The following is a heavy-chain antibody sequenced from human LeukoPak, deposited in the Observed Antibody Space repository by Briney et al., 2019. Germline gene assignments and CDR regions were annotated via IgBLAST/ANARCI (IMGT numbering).Heavy chain of an antibody. V-gene: IGHV1-2*02. Sequence: VASVKVSCKPSGYTFTAYYMHWVRQAPGQGLEWLGWIYPNSGATQYAQKFQGRITMTRDTSINTAYMELSSLRSDDTAIYHCVRFTVELGKNYWGQGTLVTVSS. J-gene: IGHJ4*02. CDR2: IYPNSGAT. CDR1: GYTFTAYY. D-gene: IGHD7-27*01. CDR3: VRFTVELGKNY.